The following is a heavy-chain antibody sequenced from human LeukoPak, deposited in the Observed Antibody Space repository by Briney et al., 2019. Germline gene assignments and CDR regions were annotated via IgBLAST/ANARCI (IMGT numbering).Heavy chain of an antibody. CDR3: ARECGGDCPLGY. CDR1: GYTFTSYA. J-gene: IGHJ4*02. CDR2: INAGNGNT. D-gene: IGHD2-21*02. V-gene: IGHV1-3*01. Sequence: GASVKVSCKASGYTFTSYAMHWVRQAPGQRLEWMGWINAGNGNTKYSQKFQGRVTITRDTSASTAYMELSSPRSEDTAVYYCARECGGDCPLGYWGQGTLVTVSS.